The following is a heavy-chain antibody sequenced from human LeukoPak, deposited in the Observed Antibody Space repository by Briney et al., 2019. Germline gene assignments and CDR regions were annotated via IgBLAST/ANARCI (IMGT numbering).Heavy chain of an antibody. CDR2: ISWNSGSI. CDR1: GFTFSSYA. Sequence: GGSLRLSCAASGFTFSSYAMSWVRQAPGKGLEWVSGISWNSGSIGYADSVKGRFTISRDNAKNSLYLQMNSLRAEDTAVYYCARVGSSWYVAYWGQGTLVTVSS. J-gene: IGHJ4*02. V-gene: IGHV3-9*01. D-gene: IGHD6-13*01. CDR3: ARVGSSWYVAY.